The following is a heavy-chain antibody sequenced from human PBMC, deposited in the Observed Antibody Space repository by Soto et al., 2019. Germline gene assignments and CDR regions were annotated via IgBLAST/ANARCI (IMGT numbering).Heavy chain of an antibody. CDR3: ARVLVFYGGFDP. Sequence: GESLKISCAASGFTFSSYAMSWVRQAPGKGLEWVSVISGSDDSTYYADSVKGRFTISRDNAKNSLYLQMNSLRAEDTAVYYCARVLVFYGGFDPWGQGTLVTVSS. D-gene: IGHD2-21*02. CDR1: GFTFSSYA. J-gene: IGHJ5*02. V-gene: IGHV3-23*01. CDR2: ISGSDDST.